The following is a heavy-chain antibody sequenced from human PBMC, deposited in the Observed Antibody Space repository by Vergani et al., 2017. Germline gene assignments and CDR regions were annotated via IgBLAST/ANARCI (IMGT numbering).Heavy chain of an antibody. D-gene: IGHD3-10*01. CDR2: IYSGGST. CDR1: FTVSSNY. J-gene: IGHJ3*02. V-gene: IGHV3-66*01. Sequence: EVQLVESGGGLVQPGFTVSSNYMSWVRQAPGKGLEWVSVIYSGGSTYYADSGKGRFTISRDNSKNTLYHQMNSLRAEDTAVYYCAREEMDYYGSADAFDIWGQGTMVTVSS. CDR3: AREEMDYYGSADAFDI.